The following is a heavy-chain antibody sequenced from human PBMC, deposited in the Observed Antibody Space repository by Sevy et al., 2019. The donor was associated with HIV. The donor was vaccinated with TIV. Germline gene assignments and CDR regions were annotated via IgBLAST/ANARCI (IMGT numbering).Heavy chain of an antibody. J-gene: IGHJ4*02. CDR2: ISYDGSNK. Sequence: GGSLRISCAASGFTFSSYAMHWVRQAPGKGLEWVAVISYDGSNKYYADSVKGRFTISRDNSKNTLYLQMNSLRAEDTAVYYCARDPTTMIVEEHSHFDYWGQGTLVTVSS. D-gene: IGHD3-22*01. CDR1: GFTFSSYA. CDR3: ARDPTTMIVEEHSHFDY. V-gene: IGHV3-30-3*01.